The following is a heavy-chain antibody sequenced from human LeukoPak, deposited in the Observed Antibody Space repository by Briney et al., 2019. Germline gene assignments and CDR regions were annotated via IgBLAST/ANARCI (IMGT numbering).Heavy chain of an antibody. CDR3: ARGGVRNYDLPFDP. Sequence: GGSLRLSCAASGFTFRNYAMTWVRQAPGKGLVWVSRINSDGSSTSYADSVKGRFTISRDNAKNTLYLQMNSLRAEDTAVYYCARGGVRNYDLPFDPWGQGTLVTVSS. CDR1: GFTFRNYA. V-gene: IGHV3-74*01. J-gene: IGHJ5*02. D-gene: IGHD3-3*01. CDR2: INSDGSST.